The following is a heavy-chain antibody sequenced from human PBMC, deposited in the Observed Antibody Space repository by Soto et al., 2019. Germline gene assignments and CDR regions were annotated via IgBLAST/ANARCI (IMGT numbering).Heavy chain of an antibody. D-gene: IGHD3-16*02. J-gene: IGHJ4*02. Sequence: EVQLVESGGGLVLPGGSLRLSCAASGFTFSNYWMSWVRQAPGKGLEWVANIKQDGTEEHYVDSVKGRFTISRDNAKNSLYLQMTSLRAEDTAVYYCAGGASPAWGSYPLDSWGQGTLVTVSS. CDR3: AGGASPAWGSYPLDS. V-gene: IGHV3-7*04. CDR2: IKQDGTEE. CDR1: GFTFSNYW.